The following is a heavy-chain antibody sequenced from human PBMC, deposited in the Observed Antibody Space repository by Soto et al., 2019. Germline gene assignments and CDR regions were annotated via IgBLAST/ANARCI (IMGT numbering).Heavy chain of an antibody. V-gene: IGHV4-39*01. Sequence: KPSETLSLTCTVSGGSISSSSYYWGWIRQPPGKGLEWIGSIYYSGSTYYNPSLKSRVTISVDTSKNQFSLKLSSVTAADTAVYYCAGKYCSSSGRFWEYYYYMDVWGKGTTVTVSS. J-gene: IGHJ6*03. CDR1: GGSISSSSYY. CDR3: AGKYCSSSGRFWEYYYYMDV. CDR2: IYYSGST. D-gene: IGHD6-6*01.